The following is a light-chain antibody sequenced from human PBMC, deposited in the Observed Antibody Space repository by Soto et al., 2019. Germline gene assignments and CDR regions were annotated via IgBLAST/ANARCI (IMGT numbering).Light chain of an antibody. J-gene: IGKJ2*01. CDR1: QSVGTN. CDR2: GAF. V-gene: IGKV3-15*01. Sequence: EIVLTQSPATLSVSPGELATLSCRTSQSVGTNLAWYQQKPGQAPRLLMYGAFIRAPGFPVRFRGTGSGSEFTLTISSVQYEDGALYYCQQYDNWTYTFGQGTKVDIK. CDR3: QQYDNWTYT.